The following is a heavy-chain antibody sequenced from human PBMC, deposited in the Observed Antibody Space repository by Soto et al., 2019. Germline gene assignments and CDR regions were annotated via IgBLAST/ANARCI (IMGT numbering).Heavy chain of an antibody. V-gene: IGHV3-53*02. Sequence: EVQLVETGGGLIQPGGSLRLSCAASGFSVGSNYMTWVRQSPGKGLEWVSLIYSTGDTDYAYSVKGRFSISRDNFKNTLYLQMNNLRAEDTAVYHCARKSDSSPVPEADGVWGRGTLVTVSS. CDR3: ARKSDSSPVPEADGV. D-gene: IGHD2-8*01. CDR1: GFSVGSNY. CDR2: IYSTGDT. J-gene: IGHJ4*02.